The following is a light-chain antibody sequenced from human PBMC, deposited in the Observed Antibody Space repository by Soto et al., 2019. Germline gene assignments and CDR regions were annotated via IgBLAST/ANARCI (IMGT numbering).Light chain of an antibody. J-gene: IGKJ4*02. Sequence: DIQMTRSPSTLSASVGDRVTITCRASQSISNWLAWYQQKPGKAPNLLIYKGSGLESGVPSRFSGSGSGTEFTLTISSLQPDDSATYYCQHYNNYSPTFGGGTKVDIK. CDR2: KGS. CDR3: QHYNNYSPT. CDR1: QSISNW. V-gene: IGKV1-5*03.